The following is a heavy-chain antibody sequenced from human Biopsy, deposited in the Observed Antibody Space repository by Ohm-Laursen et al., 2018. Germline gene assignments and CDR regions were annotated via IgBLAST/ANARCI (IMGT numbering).Heavy chain of an antibody. CDR2: LHDRGVT. CDR1: GITVNDHY. J-gene: IGHJ4*02. Sequence: SLRLSCAASGITVNDHYMSWVRQAPGKGLEWVSSLHDRGVTYYADSVKGRFTISGDNSKNTLYLQMNGLRVEDTAVYYCAGGPSGVATIGRGQGTLVTVSS. CDR3: AGGPSGVATIG. D-gene: IGHD5-24*01. V-gene: IGHV3-66*01.